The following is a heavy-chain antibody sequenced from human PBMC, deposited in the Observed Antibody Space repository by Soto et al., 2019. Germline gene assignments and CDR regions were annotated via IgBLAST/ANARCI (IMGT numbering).Heavy chain of an antibody. CDR1: GYTFVSYG. D-gene: IGHD6-19*01. CDR2: ISPYNGNT. CDR3: SRDAQKWLVAAFDI. V-gene: IGHV1-18*01. J-gene: IGHJ3*02. Sequence: QVQLVQSGAEVKEPGASVKVSCKASGYTFVSYGISWVRQAPGQGLEWMGWISPYNGNTNYAQKFQGRVTMTTDTSTSTVDMELRSLRSDDTAVYYCSRDAQKWLVAAFDIWGQGTMVTVSS.